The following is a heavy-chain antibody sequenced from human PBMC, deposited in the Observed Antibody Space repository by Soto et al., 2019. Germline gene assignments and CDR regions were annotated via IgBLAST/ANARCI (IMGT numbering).Heavy chain of an antibody. V-gene: IGHV1-46*01. Sequence: QVQLVQSGAEVKKPGASVKVSCKASGDTFTDYYIHWVRQAPGQGLERMGTVNPSGGHTTYTQYYLGSMTMNRDTSTSTLYMELTSLTSEDTAVYYCATGGHVVVVAAALDYWGQGTLVTVSS. D-gene: IGHD2-21*02. CDR2: VNPSGGHT. CDR3: ATGGHVVVVAAALDY. J-gene: IGHJ4*02. CDR1: GDTFTDYY.